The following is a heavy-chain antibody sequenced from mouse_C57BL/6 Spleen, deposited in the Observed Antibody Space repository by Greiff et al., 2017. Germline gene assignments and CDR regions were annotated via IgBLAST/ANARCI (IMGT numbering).Heavy chain of an antibody. CDR1: GFTFSSYA. J-gene: IGHJ2*01. CDR2: ISDGGSYT. CDR3: ARYYGRSYLDY. D-gene: IGHD1-1*01. V-gene: IGHV5-4*03. Sequence: EVKLMESGGGLVKPGGSLKLSCAASGFTFSSYAMSWVRQTPEKRLEWVATISDGGSYTYYPANVKGRFTISRDNAKNNLYLQMRHLKSEDTAMYYCARYYGRSYLDYWGQGTTLTVSS.